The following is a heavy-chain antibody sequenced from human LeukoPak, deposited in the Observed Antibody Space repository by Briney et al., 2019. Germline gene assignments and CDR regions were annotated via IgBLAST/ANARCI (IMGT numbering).Heavy chain of an antibody. Sequence: PGGSLRLSCVVSGFTFSYYSMNWVRQAPGKGLEWVSYINSISGEIWYADSVKGRFTISRDDAKNSLYLQMNSLRDQVTAVYYCAKEEDIVVVVGGTLGFDYWGQGTLVTVSS. CDR3: AKEEDIVVVVGGTLGFDY. J-gene: IGHJ4*02. CDR2: INSISGEI. CDR1: GFTFSYYS. D-gene: IGHD2-15*01. V-gene: IGHV3-48*02.